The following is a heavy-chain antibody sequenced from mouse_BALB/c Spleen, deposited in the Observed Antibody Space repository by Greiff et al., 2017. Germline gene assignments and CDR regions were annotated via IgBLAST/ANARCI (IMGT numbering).Heavy chain of an antibody. Sequence: EVQLQQSGPSLVKPSQTLSLTCSVTGDSITSGYWNWIRKFPGNKLEYMGYISYSGSTYYNPSLKSRISITRDTSKNQYYLQLNSVTTEDTATYYCARYYGNYGYYAMDYWGQGTSVTVSS. V-gene: IGHV3-8*02. J-gene: IGHJ4*01. CDR3: ARYYGNYGYYAMDY. D-gene: IGHD2-1*01. CDR1: GDSITSGY. CDR2: ISYSGST.